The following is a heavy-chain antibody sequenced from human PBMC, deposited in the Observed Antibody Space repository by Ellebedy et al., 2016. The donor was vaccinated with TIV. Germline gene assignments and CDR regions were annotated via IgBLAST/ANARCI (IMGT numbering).Heavy chain of an antibody. CDR3: ARARGVIAENFDF. V-gene: IGHV1-46*04. Sequence: AASVKVSCKASGYTFTSYAMHWVRQAPGQGLEWLGIINPSGGSTTYAQKLQGRVTMTRDTSTSTVYMELSSLRSEDTAVFYCARARGVIAENFDFWGQGTLVTVSS. D-gene: IGHD3-10*01. CDR1: GYTFTSYA. J-gene: IGHJ4*02. CDR2: INPSGGST.